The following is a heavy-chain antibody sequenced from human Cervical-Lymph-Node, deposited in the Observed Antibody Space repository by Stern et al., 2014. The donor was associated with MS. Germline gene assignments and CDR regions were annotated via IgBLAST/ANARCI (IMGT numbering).Heavy chain of an antibody. Sequence: QVQLQESGPGLVKPSETLSLTCTVSGGPVSSGSYYWSWIRQPPGKGLEWIGYIYYSGSTNYNPSLKSRVTISVDTSKNQFSLKLSSVTAADTAVYYCARGAAYFDYWGQGTLVTVSS. V-gene: IGHV4-61*01. J-gene: IGHJ4*02. CDR1: GGPVSSGSYY. CDR2: IYYSGST. D-gene: IGHD3-16*01. CDR3: ARGAAYFDY.